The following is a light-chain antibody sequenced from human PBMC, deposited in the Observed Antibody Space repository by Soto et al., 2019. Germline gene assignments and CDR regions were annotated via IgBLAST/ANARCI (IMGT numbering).Light chain of an antibody. CDR3: SSYVTGNSVI. Sequence: QSVLTQPPSASGSPGQSVTISCPGTSRDVGGHDYVSWYQQHPGKAPKLMIYELSKRPSGVPDRFSGSKSGNTASLTVSGLQAEDEADYYCSSYVTGNSVIFGGGTKLTVL. CDR2: ELS. CDR1: SRDVGGHDY. J-gene: IGLJ2*01. V-gene: IGLV2-8*01.